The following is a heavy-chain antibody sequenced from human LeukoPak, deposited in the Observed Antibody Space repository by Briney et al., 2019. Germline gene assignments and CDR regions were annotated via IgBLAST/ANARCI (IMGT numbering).Heavy chain of an antibody. CDR2: IYYSGST. V-gene: IGHV4-31*03. J-gene: IGHJ4*02. D-gene: IGHD3-10*01. Sequence: PSETLSLTCTVSGGSINNGGFFWSWIRQHPGKGLEWIGHIYYSGSTDYKPSLKSRVTTSLDTSENQFSLNLSSVTAADTAVYYCARVQYNGSGGYFNPTFDYWGQGTLLTVSS. CDR1: GGSINNGGFF. CDR3: ARVQYNGSGGYFNPTFDY.